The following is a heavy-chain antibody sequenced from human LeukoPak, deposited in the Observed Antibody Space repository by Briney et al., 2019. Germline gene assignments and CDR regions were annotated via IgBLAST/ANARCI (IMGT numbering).Heavy chain of an antibody. V-gene: IGHV3-48*03. CDR2: ISNNGYTI. CDR1: GFTFSSYE. J-gene: IGHJ3*02. CDR3: AKDIGEDLLHAFDI. Sequence: GGSLRLSCAASGFTFSSYEMNWVRQAPGKGLEWVSYISNNGYTIYYADSVKGRFTISRDNAKNSLYLQMNSLRAEDTALYYCAKDIGEDLLHAFDIWGQGTMVTVSS. D-gene: IGHD2-15*01.